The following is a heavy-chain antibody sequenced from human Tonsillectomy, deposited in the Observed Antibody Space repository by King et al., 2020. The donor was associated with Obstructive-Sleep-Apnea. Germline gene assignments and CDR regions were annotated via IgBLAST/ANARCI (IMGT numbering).Heavy chain of an antibody. Sequence: VQLVESGGGVVQPGRSLRLSCAASGFTFSSYGMHWVRQAPGKGLEWVAVISYGGSNKYYADSVKGRFTISRDTSKKTLYLQMNTLRAEDTAVYYCAKEGSSSGSAFDIWGQGTMVTVSS. V-gene: IGHV3-30*18. CDR3: AKEGSSSGSAFDI. D-gene: IGHD6-19*01. CDR1: GFTFSSYG. CDR2: ISYGGSNK. J-gene: IGHJ3*02.